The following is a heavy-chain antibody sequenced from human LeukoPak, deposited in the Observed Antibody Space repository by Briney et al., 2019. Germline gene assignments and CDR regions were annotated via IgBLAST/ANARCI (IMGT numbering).Heavy chain of an antibody. CDR3: ARKAWLRYYDY. CDR2: IHYSGST. V-gene: IGHV4-59*12. CDR1: GGSISGYY. Sequence: SETLSLTCTVSGGSISGYYWSWIRQPPGKGLEWIGYIHYSGSTKYNPSLKSRVTISVDTSKNQFSLKLSSVTAADTAVYYCARKAWLRYYDYWGQGTLVTVSS. D-gene: IGHD5-12*01. J-gene: IGHJ4*02.